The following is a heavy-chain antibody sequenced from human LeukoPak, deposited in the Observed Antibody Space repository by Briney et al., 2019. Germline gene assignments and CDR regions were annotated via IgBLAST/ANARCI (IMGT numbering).Heavy chain of an antibody. Sequence: SETLSLTCAVYGGSFSGYYWSWIRQPPGKGLEWIGEINHSGSTNYNPSLKSRVTISVDTSKNQFSLKLSSVAAADTAVYYCARPYYYDSSGHYGNWGQGTLVTVSS. V-gene: IGHV4-34*01. CDR1: GGSFSGYY. CDR3: ARPYYYDSSGHYGN. J-gene: IGHJ4*02. D-gene: IGHD3-22*01. CDR2: INHSGST.